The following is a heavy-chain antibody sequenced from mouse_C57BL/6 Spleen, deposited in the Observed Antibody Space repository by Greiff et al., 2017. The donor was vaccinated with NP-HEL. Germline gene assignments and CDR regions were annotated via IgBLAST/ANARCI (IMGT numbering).Heavy chain of an antibody. CDR3: ARHYGSSYDFDY. V-gene: IGHV1-69*01. CDR2: IDPSDSYT. J-gene: IGHJ2*01. D-gene: IGHD1-1*01. Sequence: QVQLQQPGAELVMPGASVKLSCKASGYTFTSYWMHWVKQRPGQCLEWIGEIDPSDSYTNYNQKFKGKYTLTVDKSSSTAYMQLSSLTSEDSAVYYCARHYGSSYDFDYWGQGTTLTVSS. CDR1: GYTFTSYW.